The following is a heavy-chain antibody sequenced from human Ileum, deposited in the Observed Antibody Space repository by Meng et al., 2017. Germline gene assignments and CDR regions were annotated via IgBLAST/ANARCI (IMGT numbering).Heavy chain of an antibody. CDR1: RASFSSRGYQ. D-gene: IGHD7-27*01. Sequence: RLQQSGHGLVRPSATPPLICAVSRASFSSRGYQWVWIRQPPGKGLEWIGYASTNYNPSLKSRVTISVDTSKNQFSLKLTSVTAADTAVYYCARDHWGSLDYWGQGVLVTVSS. J-gene: IGHJ4*02. CDR3: ARDHWGSLDY. CDR2: AST. V-gene: IGHV4-61*08.